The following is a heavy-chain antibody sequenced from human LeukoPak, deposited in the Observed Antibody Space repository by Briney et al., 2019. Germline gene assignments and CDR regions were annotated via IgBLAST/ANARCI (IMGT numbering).Heavy chain of an antibody. V-gene: IGHV3-7*01. CDR1: GFTFSNYW. J-gene: IGHJ3*02. Sequence: GGSLRLSCAASGFTFSNYWMTWVRQAPGKGLEWVANIKADGSEKYYVDSVKGRFTTSRDNAKNSLYLQMNSLRAEDTAVYYCASPEWLPDAIDIWGQGTMVTVSS. CDR2: IKADGSEK. CDR3: ASPEWLPDAIDI. D-gene: IGHD3-3*01.